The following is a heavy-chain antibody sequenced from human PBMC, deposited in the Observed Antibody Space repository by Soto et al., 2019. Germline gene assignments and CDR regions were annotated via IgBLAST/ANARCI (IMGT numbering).Heavy chain of an antibody. CDR3: VRDLGGLRYFDY. V-gene: IGHV3-33*01. CDR1: GFTFRDHG. D-gene: IGHD3-16*01. J-gene: IGHJ4*02. Sequence: PGGSLRLSCAASGFTFRDHGMHWVRQAPGKGLEWVAVIWYDGSNKYYADSVEGRFTISRDNSKNTLYLQMNSLRAEDTAVYYCVRDLGGLRYFDYWGQGTPVTVSS. CDR2: IWYDGSNK.